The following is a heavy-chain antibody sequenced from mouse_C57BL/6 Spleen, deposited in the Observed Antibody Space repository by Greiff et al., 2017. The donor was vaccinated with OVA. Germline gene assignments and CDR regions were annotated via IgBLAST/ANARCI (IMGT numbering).Heavy chain of an antibody. CDR3: ARDRDYGSSYFDY. V-gene: IGHV5-16*01. J-gene: IGHJ2*01. Sequence: EVKLVESEGGLVQPGSSMKLSCTASGFTFSDYYMAWVRQVPEKGLEWVANINYDGSSTYYLDSLKSRFIISRDNAKNILCLQMSSLKSEDTATYYCARDRDYGSSYFDYWGQGTTLTVSS. CDR2: INYDGSST. D-gene: IGHD1-1*01. CDR1: GFTFSDYY.